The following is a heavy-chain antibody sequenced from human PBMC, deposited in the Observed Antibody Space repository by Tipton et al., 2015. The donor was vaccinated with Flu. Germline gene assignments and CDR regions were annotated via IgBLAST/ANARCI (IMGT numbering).Heavy chain of an antibody. Sequence: QLVQSGVEVKKPGASVRVSCKASGYSFTTYDVNWVRQATGQGLEWMGWMNPNSGNTGYAQKFQGRVTMTRNTSISTAYMELSSLKSEDTAVYYCARVRCVTCWGSGSSIFEYWGQGILFTVSS. CDR3: ARVRCVTCWGSGSSIFEY. CDR1: GYSFTTYD. CDR2: MNPNSGNT. V-gene: IGHV1-8*01. J-gene: IGHJ4*02. D-gene: IGHD3-10*01.